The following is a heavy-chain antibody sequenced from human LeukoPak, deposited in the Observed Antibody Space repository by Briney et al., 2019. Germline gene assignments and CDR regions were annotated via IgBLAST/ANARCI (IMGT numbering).Heavy chain of an antibody. CDR3: ARKENILTGYYDH. V-gene: IGHV3-21*01. D-gene: IGHD3-9*01. CDR1: GFTFSSYT. J-gene: IGHJ5*02. CDR2: ISSDSNYI. Sequence: PGGSLGLSCAASGFTFSSYTMNWVRQAPGKGLEWVSSISSDSNYIYYADSVKGRFTISRDNAWNSLYLQMNSLRAEDTAVYYCARKENILTGYYDHWGQGTLVTVSS.